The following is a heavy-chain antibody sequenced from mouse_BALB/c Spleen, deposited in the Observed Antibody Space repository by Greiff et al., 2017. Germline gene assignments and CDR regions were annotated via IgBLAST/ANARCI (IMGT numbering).Heavy chain of an antibody. Sequence: QVQLQQSGPGLVQPSQSLSITCTVSGFSLTSYGVHWVRQSPGKGLEWLGVIWSGGSTDYNAAFISSLSISKDNSKSQVFFKMNSLQANDTAIYYCARNPLHYYGSSYAMDYWGQGTSVTVSS. CDR1: GFSLTSYG. D-gene: IGHD1-1*01. V-gene: IGHV2-2*02. CDR2: IWSGGST. J-gene: IGHJ4*01. CDR3: ARNPLHYYGSSYAMDY.